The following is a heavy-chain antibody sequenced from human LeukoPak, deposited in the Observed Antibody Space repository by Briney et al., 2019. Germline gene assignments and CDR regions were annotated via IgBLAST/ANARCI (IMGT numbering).Heavy chain of an antibody. D-gene: IGHD3-10*01. CDR3: ARGSGFGELSNFDY. V-gene: IGHV3-23*01. CDR2: ISGNGAST. CDR1: GFTFSNYA. Sequence: GGSPRLSCAASGFTFSNYALNWVRQAPGKGLEWVSAISGNGASTYYADSVKGRFTISRDNAKNSLYLQMNSLRAEDTAVYYCARGSGFGELSNFDYWGQGTLVTVSS. J-gene: IGHJ4*02.